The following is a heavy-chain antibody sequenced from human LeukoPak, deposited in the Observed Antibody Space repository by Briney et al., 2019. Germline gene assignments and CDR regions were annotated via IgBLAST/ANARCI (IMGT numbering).Heavy chain of an antibody. CDR2: FHYSGST. Sequence: SETLSLTCTVSGGSVNSGGYYWCWIRQHPGKGLEWIANFHYSGSTYYNPSLKSRVTISVDTSKNQFSLKLSSVTAADTAVYYCARGFSPYNWFDPWGQGTLVTVSS. J-gene: IGHJ5*02. V-gene: IGHV4-31*03. D-gene: IGHD2/OR15-2a*01. CDR3: ARGFSPYNWFDP. CDR1: GGSVNSGGYY.